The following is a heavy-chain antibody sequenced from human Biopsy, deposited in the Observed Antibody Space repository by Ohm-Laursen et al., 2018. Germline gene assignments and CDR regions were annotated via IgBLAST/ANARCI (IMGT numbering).Heavy chain of an antibody. CDR2: IYYSGGT. V-gene: IGHV4-59*07. Sequence: SDTLSLTCSVSGGSMTGYEWSWIRLAPGKGLEWIGYIYYSGGTKYNPSLASLVTFSVDMSKSQFSLKLYSVTAADTAVYYCARVEAGTYDALDIWGQGTLVAVSA. CDR1: GGSMTGYE. CDR3: ARVEAGTYDALDI. D-gene: IGHD1-26*01. J-gene: IGHJ3*02.